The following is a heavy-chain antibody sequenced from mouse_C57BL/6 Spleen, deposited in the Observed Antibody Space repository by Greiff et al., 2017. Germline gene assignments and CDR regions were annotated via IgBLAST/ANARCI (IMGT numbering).Heavy chain of an antibody. D-gene: IGHD1-1*01. CDR3: ARSDYYGSSYDWYFEV. J-gene: IGHJ1*03. CDR1: GYTFTSYW. CDR2: IDPNSGGT. Sequence: QVQLQQSGAELVKPGASVKLSCKASGYTFTSYWMHWVKQRPGRGLEWIGRIDPNSGGTKYNEKFKSKATLTVDKPSSTANMQLSSLTSEDSAVEYCARSDYYGSSYDWYFEVWGTGTTVTVAS. V-gene: IGHV1-72*01.